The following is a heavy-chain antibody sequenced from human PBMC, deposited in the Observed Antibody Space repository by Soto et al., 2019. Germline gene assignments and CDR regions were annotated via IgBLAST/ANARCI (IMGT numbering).Heavy chain of an antibody. V-gene: IGHV3-43*01. CDR2: ISWDGGST. CDR1: GFTFDDYT. Sequence: GGSLRLSCAASGFTFDDYTMHWVRQAPGKGLEWVSLISWDGGSTYYADSVKGRFTISRDNSKNSLYLQMNSLRTEDTALYYCAKDSRAYCSGGSCHHFDYWGQGTLVTVSS. J-gene: IGHJ4*02. D-gene: IGHD2-15*01. CDR3: AKDSRAYCSGGSCHHFDY.